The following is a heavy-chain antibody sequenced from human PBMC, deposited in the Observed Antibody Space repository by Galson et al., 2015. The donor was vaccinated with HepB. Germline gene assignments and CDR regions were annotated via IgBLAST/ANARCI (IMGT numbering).Heavy chain of an antibody. CDR3: AKAPVGYYYDSRGFYTYFFDY. Sequence: SLRLSCAASGFTFRSYAMSWVRQTPRKGLEWVSGISAGGGSTYYADSVKGRFTISREDSKNTLYLQMNGLRVEDTAIYYCAKAPVGYYYDSRGFYTYFFDYWGQGTLVTVPS. J-gene: IGHJ4*02. CDR2: ISAGGGST. V-gene: IGHV3-23*01. D-gene: IGHD3-22*01. CDR1: GFTFRSYA.